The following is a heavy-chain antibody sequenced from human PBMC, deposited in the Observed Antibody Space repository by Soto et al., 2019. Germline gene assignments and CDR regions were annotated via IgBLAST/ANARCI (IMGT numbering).Heavy chain of an antibody. Sequence: QIQLVESGGGVVQPGGSLRLSCLASGFIFRSYAMHWVRQAPXXXXEWVAVITYDGANGYYADSVRGRFAISRDNSKSTLFLQMXSLXXXXXXXXXXXXXXXXXXXXXXYWGQGTLVTVSS. CDR1: GFIFRSYA. CDR3: XXXXXXXXXXXXY. CDR2: ITYDGANG. J-gene: IGHJ4*02. V-gene: IGHV3-30*09.